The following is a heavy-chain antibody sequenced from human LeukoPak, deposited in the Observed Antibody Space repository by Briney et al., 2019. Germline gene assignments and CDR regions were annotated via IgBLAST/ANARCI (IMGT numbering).Heavy chain of an antibody. CDR3: ARLGLPHGSGSYDDY. J-gene: IGHJ4*02. Sequence: GASVTVSCKASGGTFSSYATSWVRQAPGQGLEWMGGIIPIFGTANYAQKFQGRVTITADKSTSTAYMELSSLRSEDTAVYYCARLGLPHGSGSYDDYWGQGTLVTVSS. CDR1: GGTFSSYA. V-gene: IGHV1-69*06. D-gene: IGHD3-10*01. CDR2: IIPIFGTA.